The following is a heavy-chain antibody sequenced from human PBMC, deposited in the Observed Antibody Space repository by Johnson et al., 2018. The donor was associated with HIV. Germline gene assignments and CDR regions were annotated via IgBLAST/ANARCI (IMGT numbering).Heavy chain of an antibody. V-gene: IGHV3-11*04. J-gene: IGHJ3*02. CDR2: ISTSGGTL. Sequence: QVQLVESGGGLVQPGGSLRLSCAASGFTFSNYAMSWIRQAPGKGLELLSYISTSGGTLYYADSVKDRFTIFRDNAKSSLYLQMNSLRVEDTAIYYCAKGGWWEGLEVKVAAAFDIWGQWTMVTVSS. D-gene: IGHD6-25*01. CDR1: GFTFSNYA. CDR3: AKGGWWEGLEVKVAAAFDI.